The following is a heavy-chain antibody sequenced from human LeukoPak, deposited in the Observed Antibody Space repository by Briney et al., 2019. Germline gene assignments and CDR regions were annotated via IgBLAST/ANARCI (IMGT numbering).Heavy chain of an antibody. V-gene: IGHV3-23*01. D-gene: IGHD3-22*01. CDR3: ATRRSGNYFATFDY. Sequence: PGGSLRLSCAASGFTFSSYAMSWVRQAPGKGLEWVSAISGSGGSTYYADSVKGRFTISRDNSKNTVFLQMDSLRAEDTAVYYCATRRSGNYFATFDYWGQGILVTVSS. CDR1: GFTFSSYA. CDR2: ISGSGGST. J-gene: IGHJ4*02.